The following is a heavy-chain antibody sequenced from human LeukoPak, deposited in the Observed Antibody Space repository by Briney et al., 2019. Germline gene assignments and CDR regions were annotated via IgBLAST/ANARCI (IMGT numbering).Heavy chain of an antibody. D-gene: IGHD1-26*01. CDR1: GFTFSDYY. Sequence: GGSLRLSCAASGFTFSDYYMNWIRQAPGKGLEWVSYISSSGSTIYYADSVKGRFTISRDNAKNSLYLQMNSLRAEDTAVYYCARAPPYSGSYVDYWGQGTLVTVSS. J-gene: IGHJ4*02. CDR2: ISSSGSTI. V-gene: IGHV3-11*01. CDR3: ARAPPYSGSYVDY.